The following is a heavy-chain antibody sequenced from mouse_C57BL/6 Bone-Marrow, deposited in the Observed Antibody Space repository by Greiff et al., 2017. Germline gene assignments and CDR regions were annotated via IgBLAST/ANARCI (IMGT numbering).Heavy chain of an antibody. D-gene: IGHD1-1*01. CDR1: GYAFSSYW. V-gene: IGHV1-80*01. CDR3: ARHGSSPYWYFDV. Sequence: QVQLQQSGAELVKPGASVKISCKASGYAFSSYWMNWVKQRPGKGLEWIGQLYPGDGDTNYNGKFKGKATLTADKSSSTAYMQLSSLTSEDSAVYFCARHGSSPYWYFDVWGTGTTVTVSS. J-gene: IGHJ1*03. CDR2: LYPGDGDT.